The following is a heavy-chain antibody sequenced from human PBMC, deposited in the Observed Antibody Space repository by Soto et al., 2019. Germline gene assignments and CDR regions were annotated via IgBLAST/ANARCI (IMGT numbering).Heavy chain of an antibody. D-gene: IGHD3-16*01. CDR1: GFTFSSYW. CDR2: IKQDGSEK. J-gene: IGHJ3*02. CDR3: ARDMITFGGVTNDAFDI. V-gene: IGHV3-7*01. Sequence: HPGGSLRLSCAASGFTFSSYWMSWVRQAPGKGLEWVANIKQDGSEKYYVDSVKGRFTISRDNAKNSLYLQMNSLRAEDTAVYYCARDMITFGGVTNDAFDIWGQGAMVTVSS.